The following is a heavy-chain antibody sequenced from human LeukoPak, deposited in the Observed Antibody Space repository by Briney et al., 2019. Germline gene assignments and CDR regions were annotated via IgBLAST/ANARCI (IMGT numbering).Heavy chain of an antibody. CDR1: GFIFSDYS. J-gene: IGHJ3*01. V-gene: IGHV3-21*06. CDR3: ARQAVARPFDL. CDR2: ISSSSAYI. Sequence: GRSLRLSCVASGFIFSDYSMDWVRQAPGKGLEWVSSISSSSAYIFYSDSVKGRFTISRDNAQSSLYLQMNSLRAGDTAVYYCARQAVARPFDLWGQGTMVAVSS.